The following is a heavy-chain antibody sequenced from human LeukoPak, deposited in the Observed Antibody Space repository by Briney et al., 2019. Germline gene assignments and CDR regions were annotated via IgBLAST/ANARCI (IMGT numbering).Heavy chain of an antibody. J-gene: IGHJ4*02. CDR1: GFTFSRYS. V-gene: IGHV3-21*01. D-gene: IGHD3-22*01. Sequence: SGGSLRLSCAASGFTFSRYSMNWVRQAPGKGLEWVSSISSSSSYIYYADSVKGRFTISRDNAKNSLYLQMNSLRAEDTAVYYCAREWYYDSSGYCSYWGQGTLVTVSS. CDR3: AREWYYDSSGYCSY. CDR2: ISSSSSYI.